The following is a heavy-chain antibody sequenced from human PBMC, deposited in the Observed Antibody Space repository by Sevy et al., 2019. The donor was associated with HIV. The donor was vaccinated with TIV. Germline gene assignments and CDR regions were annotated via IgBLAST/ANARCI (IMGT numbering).Heavy chain of an antibody. V-gene: IGHV3-7*01. CDR2: INRDEIAS. CDR3: VTDDRPSGWLFDF. J-gene: IGHJ4*02. Sequence: GGSLRLSCAASGFSFRSYWMTWVRQAPGKGLEWVANINRDEIASNYVDSVKGRFTISRDNAKNLLYLQINSLRVDDTAVYYCVTDDRPSGWLFDFWGPGAQVTVSS. D-gene: IGHD6-19*01. CDR1: GFSFRSYW.